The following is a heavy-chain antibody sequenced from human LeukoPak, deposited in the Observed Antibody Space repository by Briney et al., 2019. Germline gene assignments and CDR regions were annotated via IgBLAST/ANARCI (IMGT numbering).Heavy chain of an antibody. V-gene: IGHV3-21*01. J-gene: IGHJ5*02. Sequence: GGSLRLSCAASGFTFSSYSMNWVRQAPGGGVGLVSSISSSSSYIYYADSVKGRFTISRDNAKNSLYLQMNSLRAENTAVYYCARDLRNTNSNWFDPWGQGTLVTASS. CDR3: ARDLRNTNSNWFDP. CDR2: ISSSSSYI. CDR1: GFTFSSYS. D-gene: IGHD2-8*01.